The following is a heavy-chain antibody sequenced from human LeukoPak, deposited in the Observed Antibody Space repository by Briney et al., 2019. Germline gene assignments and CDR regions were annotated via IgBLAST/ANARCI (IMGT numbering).Heavy chain of an antibody. CDR1: GFTFSSYE. CDR3: ALHSGGGASLPLGY. Sequence: GGSLRLSCAASGFTFSSYEMNWVRQAPGKGLEWVSYISSSGSTIYYADSVKGRFTISRDNAKNSLYLQMNSLRAEDTALYYCALHSGGGASLPLGYWGQGTLVTVSS. CDR2: ISSSGSTI. D-gene: IGHD3-16*01. V-gene: IGHV3-48*03. J-gene: IGHJ4*02.